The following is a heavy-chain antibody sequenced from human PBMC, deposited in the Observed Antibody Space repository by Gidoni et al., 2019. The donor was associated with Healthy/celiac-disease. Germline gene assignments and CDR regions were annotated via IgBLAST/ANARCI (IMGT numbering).Heavy chain of an antibody. V-gene: IGHV4-59*01. CDR1: GGSLSSYY. J-gene: IGHJ4*02. D-gene: IGHD1-26*01. Sequence: QVQLQESGPGLVKPSETLSLTCTVSGGSLSSYYWSWIRQPPGKGLEWIGYIYYSGSTNYNPSLKSRVTISVDTAKNQFSLKLSSVTAADTAVYYCARDQERSSGSYFDYWGQGTLVTVSS. CDR2: IYYSGST. CDR3: ARDQERSSGSYFDY.